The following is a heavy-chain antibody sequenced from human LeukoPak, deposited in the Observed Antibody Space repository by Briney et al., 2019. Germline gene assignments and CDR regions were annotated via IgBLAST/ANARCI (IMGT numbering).Heavy chain of an antibody. CDR2: INSDGINT. D-gene: IGHD3-22*01. V-gene: IGHV3-74*01. CDR3: ARDLGQYYNTSDNWFDP. CDR1: GFTFSNYW. J-gene: IGHJ5*02. Sequence: GGSLRLSCAASGFTFSNYWMHWVRQAPGKGLVWVSRINSDGINTSYADSVKGRFTISRDNAKNTLNLQMNSLRAEDTAVYYCARDLGQYYNTSDNWFDPWGQGTLVTVSS.